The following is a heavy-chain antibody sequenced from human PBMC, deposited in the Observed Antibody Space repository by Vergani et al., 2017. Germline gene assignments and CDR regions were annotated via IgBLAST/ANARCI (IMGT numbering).Heavy chain of an antibody. V-gene: IGHV4-59*01. CDR2: IYYSGST. CDR3: ARQYDILTGFVDV. D-gene: IGHD3-9*01. CDR1: GGSISSYY. Sequence: QVQLQESGPGLVKPSETLSLTCTVSGGSISSYYWSWIRQPPGKGLEWIGYIYYSGSTNYNPSLESRVTISVDTSKNQFSLKLSSVTAADTAVYYCARQYDILTGFVDVWGKGTTVTVSS. J-gene: IGHJ6*04.